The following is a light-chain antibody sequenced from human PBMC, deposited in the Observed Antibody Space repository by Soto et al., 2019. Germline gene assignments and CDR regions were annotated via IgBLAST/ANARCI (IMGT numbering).Light chain of an antibody. J-gene: IGKJ1*01. CDR3: QQYSFYWT. CDR1: QSISNW. CDR2: ETS. V-gene: IGKV1-5*03. Sequence: DIQMTQSPSTLSASVGDRVTITCRASQSISNWLAWYQQKPGKAPKLLIYETSALEGGIPSRFSGSGSGTEFTLNISSLQTADFATYDCQQYSFYWTFGQGTTVEIK.